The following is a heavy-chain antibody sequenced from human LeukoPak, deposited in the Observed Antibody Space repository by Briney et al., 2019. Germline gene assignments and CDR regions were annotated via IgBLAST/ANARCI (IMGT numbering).Heavy chain of an antibody. Sequence: SETLSLTCTVSGGSITGYYWNWIRQPAGQGLEWLGRVYSSGVGNYNPSLTSRVTMSVDTSKNQFSLKLTSLTAADTAVYYCAREEFLHEVDSSGYFVYWGQGTLVTVSS. D-gene: IGHD3-22*01. J-gene: IGHJ4*02. CDR2: VYSSGVG. CDR1: GGSITGYY. V-gene: IGHV4-4*07. CDR3: AREEFLHEVDSSGYFVY.